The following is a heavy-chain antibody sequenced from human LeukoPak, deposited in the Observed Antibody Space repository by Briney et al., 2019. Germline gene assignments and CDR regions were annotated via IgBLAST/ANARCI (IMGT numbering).Heavy chain of an antibody. Sequence: QPGRSLRLSCAASGFTFSSYGMHWVRQAPGKGLEWVAVISYDGSNKYYADSVKGRFTISRDNSKNTLYLQMNSLRAEDTVVYYCAKSGYYGTGSEPFDYWGQGTLVTVSS. V-gene: IGHV3-30*18. J-gene: IGHJ4*02. CDR1: GFTFSSYG. D-gene: IGHD3-10*01. CDR2: ISYDGSNK. CDR3: AKSGYYGTGSEPFDY.